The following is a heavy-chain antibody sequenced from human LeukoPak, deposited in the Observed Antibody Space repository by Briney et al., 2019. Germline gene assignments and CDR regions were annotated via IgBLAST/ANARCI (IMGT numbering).Heavy chain of an antibody. CDR3: ARDEPNYYYMDV. V-gene: IGHV3-48*04. CDR2: ISSSSSTI. J-gene: IGHJ6*03. CDR1: GFTSSSYG. Sequence: QPGGSLRLSCAASGFTSSSYGMNWVRQAPGKGLEWVSYISSSSSTIYYADSVKGRFTISRDNAKNSLYLQMNSLRAEDTAVYYCARDEPNYYYMDVWGKGTTVTVSS.